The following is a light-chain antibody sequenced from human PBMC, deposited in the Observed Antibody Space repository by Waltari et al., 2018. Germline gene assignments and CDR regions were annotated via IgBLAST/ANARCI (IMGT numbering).Light chain of an antibody. CDR3: CSYAGIHVV. Sequence: QSALTQPRSVSGSPGQSVTISCTGTSSGVGGSNYVSCYQQHPGKAPKLLIYDVSKRPSGVPDRFSGSKSGNTASLTISGLQAEDEADYYCCSYAGIHVVFGGGTKLTVL. CDR1: SSGVGGSNY. J-gene: IGLJ2*01. V-gene: IGLV2-11*01. CDR2: DVS.